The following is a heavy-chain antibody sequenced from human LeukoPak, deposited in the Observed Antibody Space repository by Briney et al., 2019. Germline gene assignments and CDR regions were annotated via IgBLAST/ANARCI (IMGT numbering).Heavy chain of an antibody. D-gene: IGHD3-22*01. Sequence: SETLSLTCAVYGGSFSGYYWSWIRQPPGKGLEWIGEINHSGSTNYNPSLKSRVTISVDTSKNQFSLELSSVTAADTAVYYCARGRGTYHYDSSGYYYYWGQGTLVTVSS. CDR2: INHSGST. V-gene: IGHV4-34*01. CDR3: ARGRGTYHYDSSGYYYY. J-gene: IGHJ4*02. CDR1: GGSFSGYY.